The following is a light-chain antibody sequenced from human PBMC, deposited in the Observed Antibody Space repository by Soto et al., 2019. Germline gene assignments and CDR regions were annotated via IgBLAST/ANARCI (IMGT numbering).Light chain of an antibody. J-gene: IGKJ4*01. CDR3: QQYGSSSAP. CDR1: QSVSSD. CDR2: GAS. Sequence: EIVLTQSPATLSLSPGERATLSCRASQSVSSDLAWYQQKPGQAPRLLIYGASSRATGIPDRFSGSGSGTDFTLTISRLEPEDFAVYYCQQYGSSSAPFGGGTKVDIK. V-gene: IGKV3-20*01.